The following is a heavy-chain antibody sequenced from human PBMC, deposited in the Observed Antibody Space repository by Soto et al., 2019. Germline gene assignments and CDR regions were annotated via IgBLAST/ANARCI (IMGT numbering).Heavy chain of an antibody. D-gene: IGHD2-2*02. CDR2: INSNSGGT. J-gene: IGHJ6*01. CDR1: GYTFTGYY. V-gene: IGHV1-2*04. Sequence: GASVKVSCKASGYTFTGYYMHWVRQAPGQGLEWMGWINSNSGGTNYAQKFLGWVTMTRATSISTAYMELSRLRSDETAVYYCAGDRGVVAGPIHPSYGMGGWRRETRGAVSS. CDR3: AGDRGVVAGPIHPSYGMGG.